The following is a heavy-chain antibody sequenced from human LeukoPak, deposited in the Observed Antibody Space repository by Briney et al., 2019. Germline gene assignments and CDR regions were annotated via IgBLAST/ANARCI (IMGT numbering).Heavy chain of an antibody. D-gene: IGHD6-19*01. CDR3: ARSFVAGAGYYYGMDV. CDR2: IYPIDSDT. Sequence: GESLKISCKTSGYAFTSYWIGWVRQMPGKGLEWMGIIYPIDSDTRYSPSFQGQVTISADKSISTAFLQWSSLQASDTAIYYCARSFVAGAGYYYGMDVWGQGTTVTVSS. J-gene: IGHJ6*02. V-gene: IGHV5-51*01. CDR1: GYAFTSYW.